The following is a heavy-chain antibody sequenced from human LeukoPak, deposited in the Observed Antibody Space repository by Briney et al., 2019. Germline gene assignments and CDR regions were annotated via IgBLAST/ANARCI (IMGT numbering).Heavy chain of an antibody. Sequence: SETLSLTCTVSGGSISSNNYYWGWIRQPPGKGLEWIGSIYYGGYTYYNPSLKSRVTISVDTSKNQFSLKLSSVTAADTAIYYCQSRFLEWLLDYWGQGTLVTVSP. CDR1: GGSISSNNYY. CDR3: QSRFLEWLLDY. V-gene: IGHV4-39*01. D-gene: IGHD3-3*01. J-gene: IGHJ4*02. CDR2: IYYGGYT.